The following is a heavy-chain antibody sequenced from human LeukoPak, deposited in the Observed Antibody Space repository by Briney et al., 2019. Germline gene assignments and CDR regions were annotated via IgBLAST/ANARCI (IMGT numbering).Heavy chain of an antibody. J-gene: IGHJ3*01. Sequence: GESLNISCKSSGYRFAIYWIGWVRQMPGKGLEWMGIIYPGDSDTQYSPSFQGQVTISVDKSINTAYLQWSSLKASDTATYYCASPLLVRNSSAFDVWGQGTVVTVSS. D-gene: IGHD6-6*01. CDR2: IYPGDSDT. CDR1: GYRFAIYW. V-gene: IGHV5-51*01. CDR3: ASPLLVRNSSAFDV.